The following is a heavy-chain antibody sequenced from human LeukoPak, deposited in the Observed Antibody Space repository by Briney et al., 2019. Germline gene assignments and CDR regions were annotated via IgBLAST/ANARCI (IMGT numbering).Heavy chain of an antibody. CDR2: ISAYNGNT. CDR1: GSTFTSYG. D-gene: IGHD3-16*01. Sequence: GASVKVSCKASGSTFTSYGISWVRQAPGQGLEWMGWISAYNGNTNYAQKLQGRVTMTTDTSTSTAYMELRSLRSDDTAVYYCARDTSGMITFGGETFDPWGQGTLVTVSS. CDR3: ARDTSGMITFGGETFDP. J-gene: IGHJ5*02. V-gene: IGHV1-18*01.